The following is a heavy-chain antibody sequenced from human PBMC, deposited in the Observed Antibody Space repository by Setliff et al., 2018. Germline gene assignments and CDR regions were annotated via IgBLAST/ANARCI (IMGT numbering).Heavy chain of an antibody. Sequence: LSCTASGFTLTNAWINWVRQAPGKGLEWVGYVYYSGTAYYNPSLKSRVTVIVDTSKNQFSLRLSSVTAADTAVYYCARGGTFRYFDYWGQGTPVTVSS. D-gene: IGHD5-12*01. CDR1: GFTLTNAW. J-gene: IGHJ4*02. V-gene: IGHV4-59*01. CDR2: VYYSGTA. CDR3: ARGGTFRYFDY.